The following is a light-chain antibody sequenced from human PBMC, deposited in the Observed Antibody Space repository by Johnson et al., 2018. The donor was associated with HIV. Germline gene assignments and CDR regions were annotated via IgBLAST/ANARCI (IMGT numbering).Light chain of an antibody. CDR1: SSNIGNNY. CDR3: GTWNSSLSAHDYV. CDR2: ENN. V-gene: IGLV1-51*02. Sequence: QSVLTQPPSVSAAPGQKVTISCSGSSSNIGNNYVSWYQQLPGTAPKLLIYENNKRPSGIPYRFSGSKSDTSATLGITGLQTGDEADYYCGTWNSSLSAHDYVFGTGTKVTVL. J-gene: IGLJ1*01.